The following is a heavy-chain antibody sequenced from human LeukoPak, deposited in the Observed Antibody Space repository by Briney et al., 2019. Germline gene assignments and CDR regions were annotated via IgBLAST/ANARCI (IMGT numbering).Heavy chain of an antibody. CDR2: INQDGSEK. J-gene: IGHJ4*02. CDR3: ARAHGRNYES. D-gene: IGHD1-7*01. V-gene: IGHV3-7*05. CDR1: GFTFSTYW. Sequence: GGSLRLSCAASGFTFSTYWMTWVRQAPGKGLEWVANINQDGSEKYHVDSMKGRITISRDNAKKSLYLQMNSLRVEDSAVHYCARAHGRNYESWGQGTLVTVSS.